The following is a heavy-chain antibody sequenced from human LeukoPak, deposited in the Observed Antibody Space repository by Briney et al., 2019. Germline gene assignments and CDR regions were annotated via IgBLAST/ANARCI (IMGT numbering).Heavy chain of an antibody. Sequence: ASVKVSCKVSGYTLTELSMHWVRQAPGKGLEWMGSFDPEDDETIYAQKFQGRVTMTEDTSTDTAYMELSRLRSDDTAVYYCARVRYRLAETYIDYWGQGTLVTVSS. CDR2: FDPEDDET. CDR3: ARVRYRLAETYIDY. J-gene: IGHJ4*02. D-gene: IGHD3-16*01. V-gene: IGHV1-24*01. CDR1: GYTLTELS.